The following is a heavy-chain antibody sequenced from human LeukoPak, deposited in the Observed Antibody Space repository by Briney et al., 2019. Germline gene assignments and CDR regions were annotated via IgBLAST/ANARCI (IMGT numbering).Heavy chain of an antibody. J-gene: IGHJ4*02. CDR1: GGSFSGYY. CDR2: INHSGST. Sequence: PSETLSLTCAVYGGSFSGYYWSWIRQPPGKGLEWIGEINHSGSTNYNPSLKSRVTISVDTSKNQLSLKLSSVTAADTAVYYCARGPVLLWFGEQDWGQGTLVTVSS. D-gene: IGHD3-10*01. CDR3: ARGPVLLWFGEQD. V-gene: IGHV4-34*01.